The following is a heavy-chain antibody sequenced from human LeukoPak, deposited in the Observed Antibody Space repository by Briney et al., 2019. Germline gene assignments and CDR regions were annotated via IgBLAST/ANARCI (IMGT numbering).Heavy chain of an antibody. CDR3: ARVVGRWEFDY. CDR2: ITHSGRTI. V-gene: IGHV3-11*01. J-gene: IGHJ4*02. Sequence: GGSLRLSCAASRFTFSDYYMSWIRQAPGKGLEWVSSITHSGRTIYYAASVKGRFTISRDNAKNSLYLQMNNLRDEDTAVYYCARVVGRWEFDYWGQGTLVTVSS. D-gene: IGHD5-24*01. CDR1: RFTFSDYY.